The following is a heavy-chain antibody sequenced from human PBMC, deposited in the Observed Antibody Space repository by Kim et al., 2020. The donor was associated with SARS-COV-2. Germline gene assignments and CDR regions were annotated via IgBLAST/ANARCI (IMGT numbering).Heavy chain of an antibody. D-gene: IGHD2-2*01. J-gene: IGHJ5*02. V-gene: IGHV4-59*01. CDR2: IYYSGST. Sequence: SETLSLTCTVSGGSISSYYWSWIRQPPGKGLEWIGYIYYSGSTNYNPSLKSRVTISVDTSKNQFSLKLSSVTAADTAVYYCARSLRGYCSSTSCYPGWNWFDPWGQGTLVTVSS. CDR1: GGSISSYY. CDR3: ARSLRGYCSSTSCYPGWNWFDP.